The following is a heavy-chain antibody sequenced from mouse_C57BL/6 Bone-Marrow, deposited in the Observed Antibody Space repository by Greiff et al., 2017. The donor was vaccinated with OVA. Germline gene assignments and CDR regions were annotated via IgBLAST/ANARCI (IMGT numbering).Heavy chain of an antibody. Sequence: QVQLQQSGAELVKPGASVKLSCKASGYTFTSYWMHWVKQRPGQGLEWIGMIHPNSGSTNYNEKFKSKATLTVDKSSSTAYMQLSSLTSEDSAVYYCARGNLVGLALFDYWGQGTTLTVSS. CDR2: IHPNSGST. CDR3: ARGNLVGLALFDY. V-gene: IGHV1-64*01. CDR1: GYTFTSYW. D-gene: IGHD1-1*02. J-gene: IGHJ2*01.